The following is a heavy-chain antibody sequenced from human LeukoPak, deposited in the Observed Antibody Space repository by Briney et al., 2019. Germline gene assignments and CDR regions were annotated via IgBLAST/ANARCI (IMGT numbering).Heavy chain of an antibody. V-gene: IGHV3-23*01. CDR2: ISGSGGST. J-gene: IGHJ4*02. CDR1: GFTFSSYG. CDR3: ARDREVGYSSSWAKGHFDY. Sequence: GGSLRLSCAASGFTFSSYGMSWVRQAPGKGLEWVSAISGSGGSTYYADSVKGRFTISRDNSKNTLYLQMNSLRAEDTAVYYCARDREVGYSSSWAKGHFDYWGQGTLVTVSS. D-gene: IGHD6-13*01.